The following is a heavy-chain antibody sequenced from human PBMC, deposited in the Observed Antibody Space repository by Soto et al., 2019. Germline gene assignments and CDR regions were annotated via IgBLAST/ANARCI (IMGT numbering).Heavy chain of an antibody. D-gene: IGHD6-6*01. V-gene: IGHV5-51*01. CDR2: ICPGDSDT. CDR3: ARLAYYNYVDD. J-gene: IGHJ6*03. CDR1: GYSFTSYW. Sequence: PGESLKISCKGSGYSFTSYWIGWVRQMPGKGLEWMGLICPGDSDTRYSPSFQAQVTISAAKSISTAYLQWSSLKASATAMAYFARLAYYNYVDDGGKGTTVAVFS.